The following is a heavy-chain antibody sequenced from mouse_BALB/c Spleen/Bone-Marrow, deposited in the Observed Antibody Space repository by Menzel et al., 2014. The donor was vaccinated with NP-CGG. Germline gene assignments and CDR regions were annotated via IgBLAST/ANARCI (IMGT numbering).Heavy chain of an antibody. V-gene: IGHV5-9-2*01. CDR2: ITNGGNYT. CDR1: GFSFNSYG. J-gene: IGHJ2*01. Sequence: EVKVVDSGGGLVKPGGSLKLSCTASGFSFNSYGMSWVRQTPEKRLEWVATITNGGNYTYYPDSVKGRFTISRDNVKNNLYLQMRSLRSEDTALYYCVRNYYGYDGYFDYWGQGTTLTVSS. D-gene: IGHD2-2*01. CDR3: VRNYYGYDGYFDY.